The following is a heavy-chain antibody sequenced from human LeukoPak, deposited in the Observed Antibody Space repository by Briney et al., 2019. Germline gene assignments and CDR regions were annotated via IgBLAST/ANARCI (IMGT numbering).Heavy chain of an antibody. CDR3: ARDAGSPWGSGSYKDAFDI. Sequence: PGGSLRLSCAASGFTFSSYAMHWVRQAPGKGLEWVAVISYDGSNKYYADSVKGRFTISRDNSKNTLYLQMNSLRAEDTAVYYCARDAGSPWGSGSYKDAFDIWGQGTMVTVSS. CDR2: ISYDGSNK. CDR1: GFTFSSYA. J-gene: IGHJ3*02. V-gene: IGHV3-30*04. D-gene: IGHD3-10*01.